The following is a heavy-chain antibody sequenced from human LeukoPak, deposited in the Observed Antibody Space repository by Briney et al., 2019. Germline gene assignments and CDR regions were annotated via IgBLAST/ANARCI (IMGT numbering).Heavy chain of an antibody. J-gene: IGHJ6*02. Sequence: GASVKVSCKASGYTFTSYGISWVRQAPGQGLEWMGWISAYNGNTNYAQKLQGRVTMTTDTSTSTAYTELRSLRSDDTAVYYCARESYCSSTSCYSDYYYYGMDVWGQGTTVTVSS. CDR1: GYTFTSYG. CDR2: ISAYNGNT. V-gene: IGHV1-18*01. D-gene: IGHD2-2*01. CDR3: ARESYCSSTSCYSDYYYYGMDV.